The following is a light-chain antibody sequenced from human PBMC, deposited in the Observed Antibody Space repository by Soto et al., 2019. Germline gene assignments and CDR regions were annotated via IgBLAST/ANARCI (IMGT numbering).Light chain of an antibody. CDR3: QQYNNWPWT. CDR2: GAS. Sequence: EIVMTQSPATLSVSPGERATLSCRASQSVSSNLAWYQQKPGQAPRLLIYGASTRATGIPARFSGSGSGTELTLTISSLQSEDFAVYYCQQYNNWPWTFGQGPKVEIK. CDR1: QSVSSN. V-gene: IGKV3-15*01. J-gene: IGKJ1*01.